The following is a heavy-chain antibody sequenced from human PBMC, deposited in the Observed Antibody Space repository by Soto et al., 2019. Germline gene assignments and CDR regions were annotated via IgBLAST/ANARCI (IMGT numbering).Heavy chain of an antibody. CDR1: GFTFSSFV. CDR2: ISGSGGTT. CDR3: AKDPGSGWRANDY. D-gene: IGHD6-19*01. V-gene: IGHV3-23*01. Sequence: EVQLLESGGGLVQPGGSLRLSCAASGFTFSSFVMSWVRQAPGKGLEWVSAISGSGGTTYYADSVKGRFTISRDNSKNTLYLQMNSLRAGDTAVYYCAKDPGSGWRANDYWGQGTLVTVSS. J-gene: IGHJ4*02.